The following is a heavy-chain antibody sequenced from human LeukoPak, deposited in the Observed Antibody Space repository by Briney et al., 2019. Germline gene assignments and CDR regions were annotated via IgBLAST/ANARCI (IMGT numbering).Heavy chain of an antibody. CDR2: MNPNSCNT. Sequence: ASVKVSCKASGYTFTSYEMNWVRQAPGQALEWMGWMNPNSCNTGYAQKFHGKVTMTRNTSISTAYMELSSLKSEDTAVYYCARGKPTYYYDSSSYYYWLRFDPWGQGTLVTVSS. V-gene: IGHV1-8*01. J-gene: IGHJ5*02. CDR3: ARGKPTYYYDSSSYYYWLRFDP. CDR1: GYTFTSYE. D-gene: IGHD3-22*01.